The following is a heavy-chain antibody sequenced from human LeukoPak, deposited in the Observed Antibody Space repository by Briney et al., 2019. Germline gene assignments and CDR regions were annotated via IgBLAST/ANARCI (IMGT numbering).Heavy chain of an antibody. Sequence: GESLKISCQGSGYSFTRYWIGWVRQMPGKGLEWMGIIYPGDSDSRYSPSFQGQVTISADKSISTAYLQWSSLRASDTAIYYCARRAKAYCGGDCSLASDYWGQGTLVTVSS. CDR3: ARRAKAYCGGDCSLASDY. J-gene: IGHJ4*02. D-gene: IGHD2-21*02. V-gene: IGHV5-51*01. CDR1: GYSFTRYW. CDR2: IYPGDSDS.